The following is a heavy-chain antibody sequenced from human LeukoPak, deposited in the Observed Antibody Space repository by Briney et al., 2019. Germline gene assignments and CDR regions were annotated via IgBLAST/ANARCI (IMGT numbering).Heavy chain of an antibody. CDR2: IYTSGST. CDR1: GGSISSYY. J-gene: IGHJ6*03. V-gene: IGHV4-4*07. Sequence: SETLTLTCTVSGGSISSYYWSWIRQPAGKGLEWIGRIYTSGSTNYNPSLKSRVTMSVDTSKNQFSLKLSSVTAADTAVYYCARDRYDFWSGQYYYSMDVWGKGPPVTVSS. D-gene: IGHD3-3*01. CDR3: ARDRYDFWSGQYYYSMDV.